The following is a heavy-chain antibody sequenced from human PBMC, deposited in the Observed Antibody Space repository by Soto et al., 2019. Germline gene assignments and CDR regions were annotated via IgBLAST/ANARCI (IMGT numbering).Heavy chain of an antibody. V-gene: IGHV3-53*01. CDR1: GFTVSSRY. J-gene: IGHJ4*02. CDR3: ERGVTVGVTGADS. D-gene: IGHD1-20*01. Sequence: EVQLVESGGGLIQPGGSLRLSCAASGFTVSSRYMSWVRQAPGKGLEWVSVIYTDGRTFYADSVKGRFTISRDNSKNTPYLHMDSLRAEDTAVYYCERGVTVGVTGADSWGQGKLVTVSS. CDR2: IYTDGRT.